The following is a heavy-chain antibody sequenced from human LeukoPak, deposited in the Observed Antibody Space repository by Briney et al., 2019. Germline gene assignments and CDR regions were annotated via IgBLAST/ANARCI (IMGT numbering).Heavy chain of an antibody. CDR1: GGSISSYY. D-gene: IGHD3-9*01. Sequence: PSETLSLTCTVSGGSISSYYWSWIRQPPGKGLEWIGYIYYSGSTNYNPSLKSRVTISVDTSKNHFSLKLSSVTAADTAVYYCARTYDILTGYYPGYYYGMDVWGQGTTVTVSS. V-gene: IGHV4-59*08. J-gene: IGHJ6*02. CDR2: IYYSGST. CDR3: ARTYDILTGYYPGYYYGMDV.